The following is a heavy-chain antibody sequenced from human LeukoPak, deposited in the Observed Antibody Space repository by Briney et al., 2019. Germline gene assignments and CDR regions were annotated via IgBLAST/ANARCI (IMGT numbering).Heavy chain of an antibody. CDR2: FDPEDGET. Sequence: ASVKVSCKVSGYTLTELSMHWVRQAPGKGLEWMGGFDPEDGETVYAQKFQGRVTITRNTSISTAYMELSSLRSEDTAVYYCARGDYYDSSGYYYPRWFDPWGQGTLVTVSS. CDR3: ARGDYYDSSGYYYPRWFDP. V-gene: IGHV1-24*01. J-gene: IGHJ5*02. CDR1: GYTLTELS. D-gene: IGHD3-22*01.